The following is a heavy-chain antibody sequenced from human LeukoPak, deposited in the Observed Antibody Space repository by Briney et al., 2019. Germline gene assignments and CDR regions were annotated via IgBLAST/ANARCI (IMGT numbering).Heavy chain of an antibody. D-gene: IGHD6-19*01. CDR3: ARWAVAAIDYYHYYMDV. V-gene: IGHV4-4*09. J-gene: IGHJ6*03. Sequence: SETLSLTCSVSGGSISSYSWSWIRQPPGKGLEWIGYIYTGGSANYNPSLKSRVTISLDTSRNQFSLKLTSVTAAATAVYYCARWAVAAIDYYHYYMDVWGKGTTVTVSS. CDR1: GGSISSYS. CDR2: IYTGGSA.